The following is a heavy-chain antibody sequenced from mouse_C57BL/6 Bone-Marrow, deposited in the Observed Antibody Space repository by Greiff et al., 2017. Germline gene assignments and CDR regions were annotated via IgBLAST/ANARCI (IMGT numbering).Heavy chain of an antibody. CDR3: AIEEVWLRRHYFDY. J-gene: IGHJ2*01. V-gene: IGHV1-74*01. CDR1: GYTFTSYW. Sequence: VQLQQPGAELVKPGASVKVSCKASGYTFTSYWMHWVKQRPGQGLEWIGRIHPSDSATNYNQKFKGKATLTVDKSSSTAYMQLSSLTSEDSAVYYCAIEEVWLRRHYFDYWGQGTTLTVSS. D-gene: IGHD2-2*01. CDR2: IHPSDSAT.